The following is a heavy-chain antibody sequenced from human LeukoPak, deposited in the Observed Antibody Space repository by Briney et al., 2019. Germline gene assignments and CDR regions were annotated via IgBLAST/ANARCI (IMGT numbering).Heavy chain of an antibody. Sequence: SETLSLTCTVSGGSISSYYWSWIRQPPGKGLEWIGYIYYSGSTNYNPSLKSRVTISVDKSKNQFSLKLSSVTAADTAVYYCAVVVRGLDYWGQGTLVTVSS. D-gene: IGHD3-10*01. V-gene: IGHV4-59*12. J-gene: IGHJ4*02. CDR3: AVVVRGLDY. CDR1: GGSISSYY. CDR2: IYYSGST.